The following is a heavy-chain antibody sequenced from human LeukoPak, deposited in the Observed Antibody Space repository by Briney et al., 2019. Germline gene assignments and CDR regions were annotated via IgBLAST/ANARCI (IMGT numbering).Heavy chain of an antibody. CDR3: ARGGYCSGGSCYFDTDY. D-gene: IGHD2-15*01. J-gene: IGHJ4*02. CDR1: GVTFSSYS. Sequence: GGSLRLSCAASGVTFSSYSMNWVRQAPGKGLEWVSSIISSSSYIYYADSVKGRFTISRDNAKKSLYLQMNSLRAEDTAAYYCARGGYCSGGSCYFDTDYWGQGTLVTVSS. CDR2: IISSSSYI. V-gene: IGHV3-21*01.